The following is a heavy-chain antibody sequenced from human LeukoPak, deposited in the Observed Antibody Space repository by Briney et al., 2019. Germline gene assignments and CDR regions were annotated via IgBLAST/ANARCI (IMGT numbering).Heavy chain of an antibody. Sequence: ASVKVSCKVSGYTLSELSIHWVRQAPGKGLEWMGGFDREDGETFFAQKFQGRVTMTEDTPTDTAYMELSSLRPDDTAVYYCATGIGDYVWGSYRTYFFDCWGQGTLVTVSS. CDR2: FDREDGET. CDR3: ATGIGDYVWGSYRTYFFDC. V-gene: IGHV1-24*01. CDR1: GYTLSELS. J-gene: IGHJ4*02. D-gene: IGHD3-16*02.